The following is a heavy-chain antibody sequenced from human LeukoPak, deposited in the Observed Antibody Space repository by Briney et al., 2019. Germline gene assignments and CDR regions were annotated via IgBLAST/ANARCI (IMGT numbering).Heavy chain of an antibody. CDR2: IYPRDSDT. Sequence: GGSLEISFQGSGYRFTSYWIGWVRPMPGKGPEWMGIIYPRDSDTRYSPTFQGQVTISADKSISTAYLQWSSLKASDTAMYYCARAARMCSSTSCYKAHFDYWGQGTLVTVSS. CDR1: GYRFTSYW. D-gene: IGHD2-2*02. V-gene: IGHV5-51*01. CDR3: ARAARMCSSTSCYKAHFDY. J-gene: IGHJ4*02.